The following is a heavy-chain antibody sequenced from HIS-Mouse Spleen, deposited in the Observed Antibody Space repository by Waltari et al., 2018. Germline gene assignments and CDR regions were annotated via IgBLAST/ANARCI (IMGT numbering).Heavy chain of an antibody. CDR2: IYYSGST. D-gene: IGHD6-13*01. V-gene: IGHV4-39*07. Sequence: QLHLQESGPGLVKPSETLSLTCTVSGGSISSSSYYWGWIRQPPGEGLEWIGSIYYSGSTYCSPSLRGRYTKSVDRCKNQCSLKLSSMTAEDTAVYYCAREIPYSSGRYDWYFDVWGRGTLVTVSS. CDR3: AREIPYSSGRYDWYFDV. CDR1: GGSISSSSYY. J-gene: IGHJ2*01.